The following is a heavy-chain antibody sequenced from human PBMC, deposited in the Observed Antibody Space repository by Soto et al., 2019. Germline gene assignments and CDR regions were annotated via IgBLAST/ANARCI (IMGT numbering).Heavy chain of an antibody. J-gene: IGHJ5*02. D-gene: IGHD2-2*01. CDR3: TRGAGYCSSTSCWNWFDP. CDR1: GFTFGDYT. CDR2: VRSRAYGGTT. V-gene: IGHV3-49*03. Sequence: PGGSLRLSCTASGFTFGDYTMSWFRQAPGKGLQWVGFVRSRAYGGTTEYAASVKGRFTISRDDSKSVAYLQMNSLKTEDTAVYYCTRGAGYCSSTSCWNWFDPWGQGTLVTVSP.